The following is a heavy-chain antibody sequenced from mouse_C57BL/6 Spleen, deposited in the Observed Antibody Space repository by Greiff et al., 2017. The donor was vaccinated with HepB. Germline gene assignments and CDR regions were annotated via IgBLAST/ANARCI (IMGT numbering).Heavy chain of an antibody. CDR2: INPSTGGT. Sequence: EVQLQQSGPELVKPGASVKISCKASGYSFTGYYMNWVKQSPEKSLEWIGEINPSTGGTTYNQKFKAKATLTVDKSSSTAYMQLKSLTSEDSAVYYCAGYSNYDYYAMDYWGQGTSVTVSS. J-gene: IGHJ4*01. CDR3: AGYSNYDYYAMDY. D-gene: IGHD2-5*01. V-gene: IGHV1-42*01. CDR1: GYSFTGYY.